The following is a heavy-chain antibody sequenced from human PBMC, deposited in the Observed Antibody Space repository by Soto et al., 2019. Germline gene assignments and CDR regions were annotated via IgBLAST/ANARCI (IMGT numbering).Heavy chain of an antibody. CDR2: ISYEGSIK. J-gene: IGHJ4*02. CDR1: VFTFSIYS. Sequence: GGSXSLSCAPSVFTFSIYSIHLFRQAPGKRLEWVAVISYEGSIKYYADSVKGRFTISRENSKNTLYLQMNSLRAEDTAVYYCARGPEGYYDSSGHIEYWGQGTLVTVSS. D-gene: IGHD3-22*01. CDR3: ARGPEGYYDSSGHIEY. V-gene: IGHV3-30*04.